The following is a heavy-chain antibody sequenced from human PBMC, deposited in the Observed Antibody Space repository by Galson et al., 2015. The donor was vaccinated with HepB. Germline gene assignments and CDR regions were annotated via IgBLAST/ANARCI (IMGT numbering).Heavy chain of an antibody. V-gene: IGHV3-66*01. Sequence: SLRLSCAASGFTVSGHYVTWVRQAPGKGLEWVSSISSGDHAYYAESVKGRFIISRDNSKNTLSLQMRSLRVEDTAVYYCARNNWGAFDVWGQGTMVTVSS. CDR1: GFTVSGHY. D-gene: IGHD7-27*01. CDR2: ISSGDHA. J-gene: IGHJ3*01. CDR3: ARNNWGAFDV.